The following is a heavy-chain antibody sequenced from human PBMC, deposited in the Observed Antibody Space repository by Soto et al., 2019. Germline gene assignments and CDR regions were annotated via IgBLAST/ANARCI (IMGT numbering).Heavy chain of an antibody. V-gene: IGHV3-11*01. Sequence: GGSLRLSCAASGFTFSDYYMSWIRQAPGKGLEWVSYISSSGSTIYYADSVKGRFTISRDNAKNSLYLQMNSLRAEDTAVYYCSRDPWDSSSVGAFDIWGQGTMVTVSS. CDR3: SRDPWDSSSVGAFDI. CDR1: GFTFSDYY. D-gene: IGHD6-6*01. J-gene: IGHJ3*02. CDR2: ISSSGSTI.